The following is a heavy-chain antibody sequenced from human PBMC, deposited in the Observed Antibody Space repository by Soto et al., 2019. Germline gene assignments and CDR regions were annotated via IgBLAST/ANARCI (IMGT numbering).Heavy chain of an antibody. V-gene: IGHV3-15*07. CDR1: GFSFSNAW. CDR2: IESKIDGGAA. Sequence: EVPLVESGGDLVKPGGSLRLSCAASGFSFSNAWMNWVRQAPGKGLEWVGRIESKIDGGAADYAAPVKGRFTISRDDSKNTLYLQMNSLKSEDTAVYYCTDGMDVWGQGTTVTVSS. J-gene: IGHJ6*02. CDR3: TDGMDV.